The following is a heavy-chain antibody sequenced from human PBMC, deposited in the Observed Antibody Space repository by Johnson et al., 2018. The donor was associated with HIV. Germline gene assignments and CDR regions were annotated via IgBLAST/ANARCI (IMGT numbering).Heavy chain of an antibody. CDR1: GFTFSNYG. CDR3: TREGRTVAAFTVGAFDI. Sequence: VQLVESGGGLVQPGGSLRLSCAASGFTFSNYGMHWVRQAPGKGLDWVGRTRNKANSYTTEYAASVKGRFIISRDDSKNTLYLQMNSLKTEDTAVYYCTREGRTVAAFTVGAFDIWGQGTMVTVSS. J-gene: IGHJ3*02. V-gene: IGHV3-72*01. CDR2: TRNKANSYTT. D-gene: IGHD6-19*01.